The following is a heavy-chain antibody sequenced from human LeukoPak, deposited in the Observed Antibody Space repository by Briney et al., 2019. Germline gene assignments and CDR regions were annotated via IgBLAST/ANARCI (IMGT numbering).Heavy chain of an antibody. V-gene: IGHV4-59*02. J-gene: IGHJ5*01. CDR2: IYDSVTT. Sequence: SETLSLTCSVSGASVTSHSWSWIRQPPGKQLESIGMIYDSVTTNYRPSLKSRVTISVDASKNQLSLKLSSVTAADTAVYYCARGGASSHWFGSWGQGTLVTVSS. D-gene: IGHD6-13*01. CDR1: GASVTSHS. CDR3: ARGGASSHWFGS.